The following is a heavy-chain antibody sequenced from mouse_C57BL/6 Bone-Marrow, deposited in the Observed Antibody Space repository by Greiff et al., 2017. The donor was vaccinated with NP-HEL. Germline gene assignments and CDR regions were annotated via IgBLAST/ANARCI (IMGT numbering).Heavy chain of an antibody. J-gene: IGHJ1*03. CDR1: EYEFPSHD. D-gene: IGHD2-2*01. Sequence: EVQRVESGGGLVQPGESLKLSCESNEYEFPSHDMSWVRTTPEKRLELVAAINSDGGSTYYPDTMERRFIISRDNTKKTLYLQMSSLRSEDTALYYCARRGGYPYWYFDVWGTGTTVTVSS. CDR3: ARRGGYPYWYFDV. V-gene: IGHV5-2*01. CDR2: INSDGGST.